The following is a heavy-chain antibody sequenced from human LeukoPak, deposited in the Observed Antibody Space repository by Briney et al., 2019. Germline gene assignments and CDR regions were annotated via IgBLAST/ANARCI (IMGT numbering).Heavy chain of an antibody. D-gene: IGHD5-24*01. V-gene: IGHV1-2*02. CDR1: GYTFTGYY. Sequence: ASVTVSCTASGYTFTGYYLHWVRQPPGQGLEWMGWINPNSGDTNYAQKFQGRVTMTRDMSISTAYMELSRLTSDDTAVYYCVPEGRGSEYWGQGTLVTVSS. J-gene: IGHJ4*02. CDR2: INPNSGDT. CDR3: VPEGRGSEY.